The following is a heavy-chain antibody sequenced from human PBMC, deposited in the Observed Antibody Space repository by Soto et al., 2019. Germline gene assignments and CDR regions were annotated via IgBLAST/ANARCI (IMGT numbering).Heavy chain of an antibody. CDR3: AKDAPGSGWLSDY. CDR2: IGGGGGGT. D-gene: IGHD3-22*01. J-gene: IGHJ4*02. V-gene: IGHV3-23*01. Sequence: GGSLRLSCAASGFTFSVYGRSWVRQAPGKGLEWVSTIGGGGGGTSYADFVRGRFTISRDNSKNTLYLQMNSLRDEDTAVYYRAKDAPGSGWLSDYWGLGTLVTAPQ. CDR1: GFTFSVYG.